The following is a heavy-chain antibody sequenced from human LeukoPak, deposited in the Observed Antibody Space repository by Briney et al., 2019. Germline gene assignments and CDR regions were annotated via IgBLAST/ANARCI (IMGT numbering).Heavy chain of an antibody. J-gene: IGHJ6*03. CDR1: GYSISSGYY. D-gene: IGHD3-3*01. CDR2: IYHSGST. Sequence: SETLSLTCTVSGYSISSGYYWGWIRQPPGKGLEWIGSIYHSGSTYYNPSLKSRGTISVDTSKNQFSLKLSSVTAADTAVYYCARGPPIITIFGVVIPLGGYYYYYMDVWGKGTTVTVSS. CDR3: ARGPPIITIFGVVIPLGGYYYYYMDV. V-gene: IGHV4-38-2*02.